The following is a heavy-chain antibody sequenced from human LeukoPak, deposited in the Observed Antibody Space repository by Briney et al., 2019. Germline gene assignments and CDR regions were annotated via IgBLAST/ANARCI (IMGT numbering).Heavy chain of an antibody. CDR2: INPKSGGT. CDR1: GYTFTVYY. D-gene: IGHD4/OR15-4a*01. Sequence: ASVKVSCKASGYTFTVYYMHWVRQAPGQGLEWMGWINPKSGGTNYAQNFRGRVTMTRDTSISTAYMELSSLRSDDTAVYYCASGAQRDHFDYWGQGTLVTVSS. V-gene: IGHV1-2*02. J-gene: IGHJ4*02. CDR3: ASGAQRDHFDY.